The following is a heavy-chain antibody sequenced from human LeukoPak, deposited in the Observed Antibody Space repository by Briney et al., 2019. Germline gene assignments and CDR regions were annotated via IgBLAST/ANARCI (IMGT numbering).Heavy chain of an antibody. D-gene: IGHD3-22*01. Sequence: SETLSLTCTVSGGSISSYYWSWIRQPPGKGLEWIGYIYYSGSTNYNPSLKSRVTISVDTSKNQFSLKLSSVTAADTAVYYCAREIWDYYDSSGYYGSFDIWGRGTMDTVSS. V-gene: IGHV4-59*01. CDR1: GGSISSYY. CDR3: AREIWDYYDSSGYYGSFDI. CDR2: IYYSGST. J-gene: IGHJ3*02.